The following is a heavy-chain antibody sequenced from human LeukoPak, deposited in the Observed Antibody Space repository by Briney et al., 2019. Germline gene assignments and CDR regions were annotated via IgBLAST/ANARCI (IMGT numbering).Heavy chain of an antibody. D-gene: IGHD2-15*01. Sequence: PSETLSLTCTVSGGSISSSNYYWGWIRQPPGKGLEWIGSIYYGGSTYYSPSLKSRVTKSVDTSKNQFSLKLSSVTAADTAVYYCARQAYCSGGSCLLYNWFDPWGQGTLVTVSS. CDR3: ARQAYCSGGSCLLYNWFDP. CDR2: IYYGGST. J-gene: IGHJ5*02. CDR1: GGSISSSNYY. V-gene: IGHV4-39*01.